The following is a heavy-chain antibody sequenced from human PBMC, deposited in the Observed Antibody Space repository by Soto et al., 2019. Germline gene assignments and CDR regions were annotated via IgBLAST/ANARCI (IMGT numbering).Heavy chain of an antibody. D-gene: IGHD6-19*01. CDR3: ARPPGYISDWYYFDL. Sequence: QVQLVQSGAEVKKPGASVKVSCEASGYTFIDYYMHWVRQAPGQGFEWMGRISPKSGGTNYEQKFQGRVTMTWDTSLNTAYMQLSSLMSEDTAVYYCARPPGYISDWYYFDLWGQGTLVTVSS. V-gene: IGHV1-2*02. J-gene: IGHJ4*02. CDR1: GYTFIDYY. CDR2: ISPKSGGT.